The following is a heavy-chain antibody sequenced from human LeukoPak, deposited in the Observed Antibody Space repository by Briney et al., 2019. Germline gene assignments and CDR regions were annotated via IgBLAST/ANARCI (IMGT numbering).Heavy chain of an antibody. D-gene: IGHD5-24*01. Sequence: PSETLSLTCAVYGGSCDDYYCSWLRQPPGKGLEWIGEIHPSGIFYYNSSLLSRVTISIDTSKSQFSLRLTSVTAADTAFYYCARGRDRSRAGDHWGQGSLVTVSS. V-gene: IGHV4-34*01. CDR2: IHPSGIF. CDR1: GGSCDDYY. CDR3: ARGRDRSRAGDH. J-gene: IGHJ4*02.